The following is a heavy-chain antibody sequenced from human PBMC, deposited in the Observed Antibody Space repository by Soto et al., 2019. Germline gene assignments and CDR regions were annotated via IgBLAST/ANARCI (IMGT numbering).Heavy chain of an antibody. CDR3: ARLKMYYDSRGSSDY. Sequence: ASVKVSCKASGYTFTGYYIYWLRQAPGQGLEWMGWINPNNGDTNYAQKFQGRVTMTRDSSISTAYLELSRLRSDDTAIYYCARLKMYYDSRGSSDYWGQGALVTVSS. D-gene: IGHD3-22*01. V-gene: IGHV1-2*02. J-gene: IGHJ4*02. CDR1: GYTFTGYY. CDR2: INPNNGDT.